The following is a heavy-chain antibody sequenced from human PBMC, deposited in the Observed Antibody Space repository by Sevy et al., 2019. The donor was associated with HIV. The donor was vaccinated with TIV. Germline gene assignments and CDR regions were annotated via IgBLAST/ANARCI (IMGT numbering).Heavy chain of an antibody. Sequence: GESLKISCKGSGYSFTSYWIGWVRQMPGKGLEWMGIIYPGDSDTRYSPSFQGQVTISADKSISTAYLQWSSLQASDTAMYYCARYASEQQLATSGVDYWGQGTLVTVSS. D-gene: IGHD6-13*01. J-gene: IGHJ4*02. CDR3: ARYASEQQLATSGVDY. CDR2: IYPGDSDT. V-gene: IGHV5-51*01. CDR1: GYSFTSYW.